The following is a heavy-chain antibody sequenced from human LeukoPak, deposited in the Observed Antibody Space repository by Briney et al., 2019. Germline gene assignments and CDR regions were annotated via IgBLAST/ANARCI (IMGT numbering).Heavy chain of an antibody. Sequence: SETLSLTCTVSGDSISSYYWSWIRQPPGKGLEWIGYIYYSGSTNYNPSLESRLTISVASSKNQFSLKLSSVTAADTAVYYCARSLYRYGADASDIWGQGTMVTVSS. V-gene: IGHV4-59*01. CDR2: IYYSGST. CDR3: ARSLYRYGADASDI. CDR1: GDSISSYY. J-gene: IGHJ3*02. D-gene: IGHD5-18*01.